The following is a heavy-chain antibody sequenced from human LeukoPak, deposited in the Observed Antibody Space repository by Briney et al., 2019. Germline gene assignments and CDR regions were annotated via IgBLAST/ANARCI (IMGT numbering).Heavy chain of an antibody. V-gene: IGHV3-23*01. CDR2: ISGGGGST. J-gene: IGHJ4*02. CDR1: GFTFSSYA. CDR3: ARGSGYSYGFPDY. D-gene: IGHD5-18*01. Sequence: GGSLRLSCAVSGFTFSSYAMSWVRQAPGKGLEWVSAISGGGGSTYYADSVKGRFTISRDNSKNTLYLQMNSLRAEDTAGYYCARGSGYSYGFPDYWGQGTLVTVSS.